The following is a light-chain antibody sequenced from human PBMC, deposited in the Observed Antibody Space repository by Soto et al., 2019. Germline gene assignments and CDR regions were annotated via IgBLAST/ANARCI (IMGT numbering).Light chain of an antibody. CDR3: QVYGSSSKT. J-gene: IGKJ1*01. Sequence: EIVMTQSPATLSVSPGERATLSCGASQSVSSNLAWYQQKPGQAPRLLIYGVSTGATGIPDRFSGSGSGTDFTLTISRLEPEDFAVYFCQVYGSSSKTFGQGTKVDIK. V-gene: IGKV3-20*01. CDR2: GVS. CDR1: QSVSSN.